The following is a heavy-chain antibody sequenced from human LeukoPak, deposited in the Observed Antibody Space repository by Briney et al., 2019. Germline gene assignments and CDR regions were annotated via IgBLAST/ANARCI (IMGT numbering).Heavy chain of an antibody. D-gene: IGHD3-22*01. Sequence: SETLSLTCTVSGGSISSYYWSWIRQPPGKGLEWIGEIYHSGSTNYNPSLKSRVTISVDKSKNQFSLKLSSVTAADTAVYYCATTYSSGYYNWFDPWGQGTLVTVSS. J-gene: IGHJ5*02. CDR1: GGSISSYY. V-gene: IGHV4-59*12. CDR2: IYHSGST. CDR3: ATTYSSGYYNWFDP.